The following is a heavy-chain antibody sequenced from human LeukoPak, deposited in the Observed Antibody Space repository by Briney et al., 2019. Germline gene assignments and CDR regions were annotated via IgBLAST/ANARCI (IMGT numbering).Heavy chain of an antibody. D-gene: IGHD1-26*01. J-gene: IGHJ5*02. Sequence: ASVKVSCKASGYTFTGYYMHWVRQAPGQGLEWMGWISAYNGNTNYAQKLQGRVTMTTDTSTSTAYMELRSLRSDDTAVYYCARDHSGSYHWFDPWGQGTLVTVSS. CDR2: ISAYNGNT. CDR1: GYTFTGYY. V-gene: IGHV1-18*04. CDR3: ARDHSGSYHWFDP.